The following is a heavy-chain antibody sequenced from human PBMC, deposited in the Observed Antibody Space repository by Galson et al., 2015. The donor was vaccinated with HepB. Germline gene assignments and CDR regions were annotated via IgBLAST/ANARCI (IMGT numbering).Heavy chain of an antibody. CDR2: ISYDGSNK. CDR1: GFIFFNYD. D-gene: IGHD3-9*01. CDR3: AKGAKEVSPSHYNNAMDV. J-gene: IGHJ6*02. V-gene: IGHV3-30*18. Sequence: SLRLSCAASGFIFFNYDIHWVRQAPGKGLQWVALISYDGSNKDYADSVKGRFTVSRDNSKNTLYLQMNSLRVEDAAVYYCAKGAKEVSPSHYNNAMDVWGQGTTVTVSS.